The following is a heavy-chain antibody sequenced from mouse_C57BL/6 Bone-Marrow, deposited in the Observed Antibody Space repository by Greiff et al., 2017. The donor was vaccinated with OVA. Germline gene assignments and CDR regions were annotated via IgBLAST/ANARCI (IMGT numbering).Heavy chain of an antibody. CDR3: ARVGSSC. CDR1: GFTFSSYG. J-gene: IGHJ2*01. V-gene: IGHV5-6*01. CDR2: ISSGGSYT. D-gene: IGHD1-1*01. Sequence: EVKLMESGGDLVKPGGSLKLSCAASGFTFSSYGMSWVRQTPDKRLEWVATISSGGSYTYYPDSVKGRFTISRDNAKNTLYLQMSSLKSEDTAMYYCARVGSSCWGQGTTLTVSS.